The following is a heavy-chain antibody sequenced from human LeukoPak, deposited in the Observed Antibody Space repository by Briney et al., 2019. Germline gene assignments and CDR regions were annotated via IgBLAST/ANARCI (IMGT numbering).Heavy chain of an antibody. V-gene: IGHV3-23*01. CDR2: ISGSGGST. J-gene: IGHJ4*02. CDR3: AKDPFHSSSWYSCDY. D-gene: IGHD6-13*01. Sequence: GGSLRLSCAASGFTFSSYAMSWIRQAPGKGLEWVSAISGSGGSTYYADSVKGRFTISRDNSKNTLYLQMNSLRAEDTAVYYCAKDPFHSSSWYSCDYWGQGTLVTVSS. CDR1: GFTFSSYA.